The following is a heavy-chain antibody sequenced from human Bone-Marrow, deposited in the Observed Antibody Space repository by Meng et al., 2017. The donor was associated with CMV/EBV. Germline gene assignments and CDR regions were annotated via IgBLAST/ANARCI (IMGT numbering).Heavy chain of an antibody. CDR3: ARATGFAVGDI. V-gene: IGHV4-30-4*08. CDR1: GDSISTGGYY. J-gene: IGHJ4*02. Sequence: SETLSLTCTVSGDSISTGGYYWSWIRQHPGKGLEWIGYIYSSGSTYYNPSLKSRLNILLDTSKNQFSLNLRSVTAADTAVYSCARATGFAVGDIWGQGTLVTVSS. D-gene: IGHD3-3*01. CDR2: IYSSGST.